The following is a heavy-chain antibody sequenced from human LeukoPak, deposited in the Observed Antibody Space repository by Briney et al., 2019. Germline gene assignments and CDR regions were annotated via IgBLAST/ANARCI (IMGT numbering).Heavy chain of an antibody. CDR2: INPNSGVT. Sequence: ASLKVSCKASGFTFTTYYIHWVRRAPGQGLEWMEWINPNSGVTESAQKFQGRVTMNRDTSTSTAYMELSRLRSDDTAVYYCTRDHCSSINCYEYNYYGMDVWGQGTTVTVSS. V-gene: IGHV1-2*02. CDR1: GFTFTTYY. D-gene: IGHD2-2*01. CDR3: TRDHCSSINCYEYNYYGMDV. J-gene: IGHJ6*02.